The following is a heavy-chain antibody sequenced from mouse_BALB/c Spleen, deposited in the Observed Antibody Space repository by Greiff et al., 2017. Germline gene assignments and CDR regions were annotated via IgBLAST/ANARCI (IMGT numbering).Heavy chain of an antibody. Sequence: DVQLQESGPSLVKPSQTLSLTCSVTGDSITSCYWNWIRKFPGNKLEYMGYISYSGSTYYNPSLKSRISITRDTSKNQYYLQLNSVTTEDTATYYCASGRHSSGYDYWGQGTTLTVSS. J-gene: IGHJ2*01. CDR3: ASGRHSSGYDY. V-gene: IGHV3-8*02. D-gene: IGHD3-1*01. CDR1: GDSITSCY. CDR2: ISYSGST.